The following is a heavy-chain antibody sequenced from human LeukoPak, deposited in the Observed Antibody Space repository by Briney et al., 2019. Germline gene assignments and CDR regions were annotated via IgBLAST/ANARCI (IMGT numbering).Heavy chain of an antibody. V-gene: IGHV3-30*02. Sequence: GGSLRLSCAASGFTFSSYGMHWVRQAPGKGLEWVAFIRYDGSNKYYADSVKGRFTISRDNSKNTLYLQMNSLRAEDTAVYYCAKELELRFLEWFPYYFDYWGQGTLVTVSS. CDR2: IRYDGSNK. CDR1: GFTFSSYG. D-gene: IGHD3-3*01. CDR3: AKELELRFLEWFPYYFDY. J-gene: IGHJ4*02.